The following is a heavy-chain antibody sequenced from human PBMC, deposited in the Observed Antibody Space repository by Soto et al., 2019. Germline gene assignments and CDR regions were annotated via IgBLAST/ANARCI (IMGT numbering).Heavy chain of an antibody. D-gene: IGHD6-13*01. CDR1: GGSISSGGYY. Sequence: SETLSLTCTVSGGSISSGGYYWSWIRQHPGKGLEWIGYIYYSGSTYYNPSLKSRVTISVDTSKNQFSLKLSSVTAADTAVYYCARTSSWAPDFDYWGQGXLVTVSS. CDR3: ARTSSWAPDFDY. V-gene: IGHV4-31*03. CDR2: IYYSGST. J-gene: IGHJ4*02.